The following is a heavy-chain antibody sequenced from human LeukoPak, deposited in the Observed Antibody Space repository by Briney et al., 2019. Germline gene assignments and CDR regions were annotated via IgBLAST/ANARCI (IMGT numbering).Heavy chain of an antibody. Sequence: GGSLRLSCAASGFTFSSYSMNWVRQASGKGLEWVGRIRSKANSYATAYAASVKGRFTISRDNAKNSLYLQMNSLRAEDTALYYCAKAAMIVVASWFDPWGQGTLVTVSS. J-gene: IGHJ5*02. V-gene: IGHV3-73*01. D-gene: IGHD3-22*01. CDR2: IRSKANSYAT. CDR1: GFTFSSYS. CDR3: AKAAMIVVASWFDP.